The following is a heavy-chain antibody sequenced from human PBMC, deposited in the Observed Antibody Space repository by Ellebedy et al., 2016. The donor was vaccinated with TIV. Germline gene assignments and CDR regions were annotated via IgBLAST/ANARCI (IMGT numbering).Heavy chain of an antibody. J-gene: IGHJ5*02. D-gene: IGHD2-15*01. CDR2: IIPMFGTA. CDR1: GGTFSTYA. V-gene: IGHV1-69*06. Sequence: AASVKVFCKASGGTFSTYALSWVRQAPGQGLEWMGGIIPMFGTANYAQKFQGRVSITADKSTTTVYMEVSSLRSEDTAVYYCARDLPECSGGSCYYGWFDPWGQGTLVTVSS. CDR3: ARDLPECSGGSCYYGWFDP.